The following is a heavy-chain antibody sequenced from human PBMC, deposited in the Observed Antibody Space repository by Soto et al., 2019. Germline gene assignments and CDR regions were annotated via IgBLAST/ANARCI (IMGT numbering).Heavy chain of an antibody. CDR1: GGSISSGGYY. V-gene: IGHV4-31*03. Sequence: KPSETLSLTSTVSGGSISSGGYYWSWIRQHTGKGLEWIGYIYYSGSTYYNPSLKSRVTISVDTSKNQFSLKLSSVTAADTAVYHCARGSSHGYLLAWGQGTLVTVSS. D-gene: IGHD2-15*01. CDR2: IYYSGST. J-gene: IGHJ4*02. CDR3: ARGSSHGYLLA.